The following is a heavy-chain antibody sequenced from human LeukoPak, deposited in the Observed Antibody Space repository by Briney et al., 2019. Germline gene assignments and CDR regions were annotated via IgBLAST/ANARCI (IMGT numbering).Heavy chain of an antibody. CDR3: VRRRDGYNSLDVFDI. J-gene: IGHJ3*02. CDR2: IYYSGNT. V-gene: IGHV4-59*08. D-gene: IGHD5-24*01. CDR1: GGSISSYY. Sequence: PSETLSLTCTVSGGSISSYYWSWIRQPPGKGLEWIGYIYYSGNTNYNPSLKSRVTISVDTSKSQFSLKLSSVTAADTAVYYCVRRRDGYNSLDVFDIWGQGTMVTVSS.